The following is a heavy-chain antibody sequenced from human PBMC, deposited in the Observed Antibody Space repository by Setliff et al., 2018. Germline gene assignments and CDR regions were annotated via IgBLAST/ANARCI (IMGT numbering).Heavy chain of an antibody. Sequence: SETLSLTCTVSGGSMTSYYWSWIRQPAGKGLEWIGLICSSENTIGRICRGSNTHYNPSIQSRVTMSLHTSTNQFSLRLSSVTAADTAVYYCARTSRDGATYMDVWGKGTTVTVSS. CDR1: GGSMTSYY. CDR3: ARTSRDGATYMDV. D-gene: IGHD3-10*01. CDR2: ICRGSNT. V-gene: IGHV4-4*07. J-gene: IGHJ6*04.